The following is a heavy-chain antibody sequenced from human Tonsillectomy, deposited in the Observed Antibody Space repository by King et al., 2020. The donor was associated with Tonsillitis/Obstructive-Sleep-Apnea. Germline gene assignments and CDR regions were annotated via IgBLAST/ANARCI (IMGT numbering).Heavy chain of an antibody. CDR3: ARVYGYCSGGSCYPYYMDV. V-gene: IGHV4-61*01. D-gene: IGHD2-15*01. Sequence: VQLQESGPGLVKPSETLSLTCTVSGGSVSSGSYYWSWIRQPPGQGLEWIGYIYYSGSTNYNPSLKSRVTISVDTSKNQFSLKLSSVTAADTAVYYCARVYGYCSGGSCYPYYMDVWGKGTTVTVSS. CDR1: GGSVSSGSYY. CDR2: IYYSGST. J-gene: IGHJ6*03.